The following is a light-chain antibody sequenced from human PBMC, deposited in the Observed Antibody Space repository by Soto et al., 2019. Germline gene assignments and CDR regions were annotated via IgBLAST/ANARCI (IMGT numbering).Light chain of an antibody. Sequence: IQMTQSPSSLSASVGDRVTITCRASQSISNYLNWYQHKPGKAPKLLINAASTLQSGVPSRFSGSGSGTDFTLTISCLQSEDFATYYCQQYYSYPYTFGQGTRLEIK. CDR3: QQYYSYPYT. V-gene: IGKV1-39*01. J-gene: IGKJ5*01. CDR2: AAS. CDR1: QSISNY.